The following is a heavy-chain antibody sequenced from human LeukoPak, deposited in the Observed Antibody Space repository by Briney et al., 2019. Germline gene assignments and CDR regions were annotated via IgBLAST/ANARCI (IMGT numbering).Heavy chain of an antibody. CDR3: ARDFTTVTTFPLPREGNNWFDP. CDR2: IYTSGST. J-gene: IGHJ5*02. D-gene: IGHD4-17*01. V-gene: IGHV4-4*07. CDR1: GGSISSYY. Sequence: MASETLSLTCTVSGGSISSYYWSWIRQPAGKGLEWIGRIYTSGSTNYNPSLKSRVTMSVDTSKNQFSLKLSSVTAADTAVYYCARDFTTVTTFPLPREGNNWFDPWGQGTLVTVPS.